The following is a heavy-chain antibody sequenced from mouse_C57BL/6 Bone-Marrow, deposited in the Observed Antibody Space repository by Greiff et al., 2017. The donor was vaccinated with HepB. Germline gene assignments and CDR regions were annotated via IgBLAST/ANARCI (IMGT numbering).Heavy chain of an antibody. Sequence: QVQLQQPGAELVKPGASVKLSCKASGYTFTSYGISWVKQRTGQGLEWIGEIYPRSGNTYYNEKFKGKATLTADKSSSTAYMELRSLTSEDSAVYFCARDLLRYPYYFDYWGQGTTLTVSS. J-gene: IGHJ2*01. V-gene: IGHV1-81*01. CDR2: IYPRSGNT. D-gene: IGHD1-1*01. CDR1: GYTFTSYG. CDR3: ARDLLRYPYYFDY.